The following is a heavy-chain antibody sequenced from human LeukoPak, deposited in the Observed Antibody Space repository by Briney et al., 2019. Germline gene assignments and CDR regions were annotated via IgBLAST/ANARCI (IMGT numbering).Heavy chain of an antibody. CDR2: INHSGST. J-gene: IGHJ4*02. D-gene: IGHD5-12*01. V-gene: IGHV4-34*01. Sequence: SETLSLTCAVYGGSFSGYYWSWIRQPPGKGLEWIGEINHSGSTNYNPSLKSRVTISVDTSKNQFSLKLSSVTAADTAVYYCARGSVAILDYWGQGTLVTVSS. CDR3: ARGSVAILDY. CDR1: GGSFSGYY.